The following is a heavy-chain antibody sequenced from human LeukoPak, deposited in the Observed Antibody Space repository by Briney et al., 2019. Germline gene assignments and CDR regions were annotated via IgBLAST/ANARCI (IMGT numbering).Heavy chain of an antibody. J-gene: IGHJ4*02. CDR2: IKQDGSET. CDR1: GFTFSRYW. Sequence: GGSLRLSCAASGFTFSRYWMSWVRQAPRKGLEWVANIKQDGSETYYVDSVKGRFTISRDNAKNSLYLRMNSLRVEDTAVYYCARDKGDYDKSGSLFVFGGQGTLVTVSS. V-gene: IGHV3-7*03. CDR3: ARDKGDYDKSGSLFVF. D-gene: IGHD3-22*01.